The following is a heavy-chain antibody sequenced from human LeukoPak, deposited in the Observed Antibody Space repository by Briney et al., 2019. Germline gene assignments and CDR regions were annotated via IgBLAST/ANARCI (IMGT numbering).Heavy chain of an antibody. V-gene: IGHV3-23*01. J-gene: IGHJ4*02. CDR1: GFTFSSYA. CDR3: AKDFDSYGYEYYFDY. D-gene: IGHD5-18*01. CDR2: ISGSGGST. Sequence: GGSLRLSCAASGFTFSSYAMSWVRQAPGKGLEWVSAISGSGGSTYYADSVKGRFTISRDNSKNTLYLQMNSLRAEDTAVYYCAKDFDSYGYEYYFDYWGQGTLVTVSS.